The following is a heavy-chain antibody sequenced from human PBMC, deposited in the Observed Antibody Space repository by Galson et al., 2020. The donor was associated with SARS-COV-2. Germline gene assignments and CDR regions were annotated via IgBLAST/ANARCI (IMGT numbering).Heavy chain of an antibody. D-gene: IGHD5-18*01. CDR2: INHSGST. V-gene: IGHV4-34*01. J-gene: IGHJ6*02. Sequence: SETLSLTCAVYGGSFSGYYWSWIRQPPGKGLEWIGEINHSGSTNYNPSLKSRVTISVDTSKNQFSLKLSSVTAADTAVYYCARGGIRAGGPYYYGMDVWGQGTTVTVSS. CDR1: GGSFSGYY. CDR3: ARGGIRAGGPYYYGMDV.